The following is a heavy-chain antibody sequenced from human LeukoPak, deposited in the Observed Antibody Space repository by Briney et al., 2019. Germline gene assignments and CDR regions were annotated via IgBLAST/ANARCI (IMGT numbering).Heavy chain of an antibody. CDR1: GYTFTGYY. Sequence: ASVKVSCKASGYTFTGYYMHWVRQAPGQGLEWMGWINPNSGGTNYAQKFQGRVTMTRDTSISTAYMELSSLRSEDTAVYYCARGLGNYYYYYMDVWGKGTTVTVSS. D-gene: IGHD3-16*01. V-gene: IGHV1-2*02. J-gene: IGHJ6*03. CDR2: INPNSGGT. CDR3: ARGLGNYYYYYMDV.